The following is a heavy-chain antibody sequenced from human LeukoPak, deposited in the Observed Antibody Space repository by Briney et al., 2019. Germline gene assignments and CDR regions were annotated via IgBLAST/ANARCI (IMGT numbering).Heavy chain of an antibody. V-gene: IGHV4-59*01. CDR2: IYYSGST. CDR3: ARDFDSSGYHDY. J-gene: IGHJ4*02. CDR1: GGSISSYY. D-gene: IGHD3-22*01. Sequence: SETLSLTCTVSGGSISSYYWSWIRQPPGKGLEWIGYIYYSGSTNYNPSLKSRVTMSVDTSKNQFSLKLSSVTAADTAVYYCARDFDSSGYHDYWGQGTLVTVSS.